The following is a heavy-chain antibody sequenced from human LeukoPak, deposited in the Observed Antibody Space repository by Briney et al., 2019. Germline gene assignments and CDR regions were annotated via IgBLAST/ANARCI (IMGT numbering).Heavy chain of an antibody. CDR2: IYYSGST. V-gene: IGHV4-59*01. J-gene: IGHJ5*02. CDR1: GGSISGYY. Sequence: PSETLSLTCTVSGGSISGYYWSWIRQPPGKGLEWIGYIYYSGSTSCNPSLKSRVTISVDTSKNQFSLKLSSVTAADTAVYYCARGPHYYDSSGYYYWWFDPWGQGTLVTVSS. CDR3: ARGPHYYDSSGYYYWWFDP. D-gene: IGHD3-22*01.